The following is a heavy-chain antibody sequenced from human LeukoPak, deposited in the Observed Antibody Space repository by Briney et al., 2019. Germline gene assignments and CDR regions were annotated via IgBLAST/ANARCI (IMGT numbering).Heavy chain of an antibody. CDR3: ARALASGSSAFDY. CDR2: ISGSTTYL. V-gene: IGHV3-21*01. CDR1: GFTFSSYN. D-gene: IGHD1-26*01. J-gene: IGHJ4*02. Sequence: PGGSLRLSCAVSGFTFSSYNMNWVRQAPGKGLEWVSSISGSTTYLYYADSLKGRFTISRDNAKNSLYLQINSLRAEDTAVYYCARALASGSSAFDYWGQGTLVTVSS.